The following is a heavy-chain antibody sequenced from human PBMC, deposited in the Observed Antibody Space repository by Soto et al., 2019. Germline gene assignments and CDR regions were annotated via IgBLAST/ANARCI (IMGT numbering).Heavy chain of an antibody. Sequence: QLQLRESGPGLVKPSETLSLTCTVSGGSISNPIYYWAWIRQPPGKGLEWIGSIFYSGSTYYNPSLQRRVTLSVDTSQNQFSMRLSSVTAADTAVYYCGGRTSLASVEIFSGGFSGYNWVDPWGRGTLVTVSS. D-gene: IGHD3-3*01. CDR3: GGRTSLASVEIFSGGFSGYNWVDP. J-gene: IGHJ5*01. CDR1: GGSISNPIYY. V-gene: IGHV4-39*01. CDR2: IFYSGST.